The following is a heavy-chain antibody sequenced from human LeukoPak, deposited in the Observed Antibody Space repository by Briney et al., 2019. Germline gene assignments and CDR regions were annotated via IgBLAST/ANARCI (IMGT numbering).Heavy chain of an antibody. CDR2: ITGSGDDT. V-gene: IGHV3-23*01. D-gene: IGHD6-19*01. CDR3: AKGSRSSRPYYFDF. J-gene: IGHJ4*02. CDR1: GFTFNNYA. Sequence: PGGSLRLSCAASGFTFNNYAMAWVRQAPGKGLEWVSAITGSGDDTYHSDSVKGRFTISRNNSKTTLYLQTNSLRAEDTAVYYCAKGSRSSRPYYFDFWGQEILVTVSS.